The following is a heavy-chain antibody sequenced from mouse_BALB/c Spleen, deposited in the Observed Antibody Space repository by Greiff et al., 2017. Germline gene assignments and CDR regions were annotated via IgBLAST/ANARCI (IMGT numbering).Heavy chain of an antibody. D-gene: IGHD2-4*01. CDR1: GFTFSSFG. V-gene: IGHV5-17*02. Sequence: EVHLVESGGGLVQPGGSRKLSCAASGFTFSSFGMHWVRQAPEKGLEWVAYISSGSSTIYYADTVKGRFTISRDNPKNTLFLQMTSLRSEDTAMYYCARYRDYDYAMDYWGQGTSVTVSS. J-gene: IGHJ4*01. CDR2: ISSGSSTI. CDR3: ARYRDYDYAMDY.